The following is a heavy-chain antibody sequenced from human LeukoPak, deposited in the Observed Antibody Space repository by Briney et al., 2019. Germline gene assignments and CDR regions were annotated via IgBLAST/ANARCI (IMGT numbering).Heavy chain of an antibody. CDR3: ARPSRPGSGWDAFDI. J-gene: IGHJ3*02. Sequence: SETLSLTCTVSGGSISNYYWSWIRQPPGKELEWIGYIYYSGSTNYNPSLTSRVTISVDTSKNQFSLNLSSVTAADTAVYYCARPSRPGSGWDAFDIWGQGTMVTVSS. V-gene: IGHV4-59*08. D-gene: IGHD3-22*01. CDR2: IYYSGST. CDR1: GGSISNYY.